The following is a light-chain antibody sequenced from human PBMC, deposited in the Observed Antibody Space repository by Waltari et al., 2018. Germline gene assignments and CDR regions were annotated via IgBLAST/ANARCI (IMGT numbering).Light chain of an antibody. CDR2: GKN. J-gene: IGLJ2*01. CDR3: NSRDSSGNHLRI. Sequence: SSELTQDPAVSVDLGQTVRITCQGDTLRNYYANWYQQRPGQAPLLVIYGKNNRPSGIPDRFSASNSGNTASLTITGAQAEDEADYFCNSRDSSGNHLRIFGGGTKLTVL. CDR1: TLRNYY. V-gene: IGLV3-19*01.